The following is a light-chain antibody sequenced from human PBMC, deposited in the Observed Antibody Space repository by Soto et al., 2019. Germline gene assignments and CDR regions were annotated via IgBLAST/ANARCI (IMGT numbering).Light chain of an antibody. Sequence: QSVLTQPASVSGSPGQSITISCTGASSDVGLYDFVSWYQHHPGKAPKLLIYDDNKRPSGIPDRFSGSKSGTSATLGITGFQTGDEADYYCGSWDSSLSAYVFGTGTKVTVL. CDR1: SSDVGLYDF. CDR2: DDN. J-gene: IGLJ1*01. V-gene: IGLV1-51*01. CDR3: GSWDSSLSAYV.